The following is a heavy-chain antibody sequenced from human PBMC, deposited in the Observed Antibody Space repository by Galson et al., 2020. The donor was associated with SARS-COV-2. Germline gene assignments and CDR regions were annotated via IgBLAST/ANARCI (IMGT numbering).Heavy chain of an antibody. J-gene: IGHJ6*02. D-gene: IGHD3-22*01. V-gene: IGHV5-51*01. CDR2: IYPGDSDT. CDR3: ARRGYLYYYGMDV. Sequence: GGSLRLSCKGSGYSFTSYWIGWVRQMPGKGLEWMGIIYPGDSDTRYSPSFQGQVTISADKSISTAYLQWSSLKASDTAMYYCARRGYLYYYGMDVWGQGTTVTVSS. CDR1: GYSFTSYW.